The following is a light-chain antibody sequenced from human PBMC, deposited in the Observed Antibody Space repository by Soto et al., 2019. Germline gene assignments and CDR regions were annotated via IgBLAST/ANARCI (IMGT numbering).Light chain of an antibody. CDR2: GAF. V-gene: IGKV3-20*01. J-gene: IGKJ3*01. Sequence: EIVLTQSPGTLSLSPGERATLSCRARQSISSTYLAWYQKKPGQAPRLLLYGAFNRATGIPDRFSGSGSGTDFTLTISRLETEDCAFYYCQQYGSSSFAFGPGTKVEIK. CDR1: QSISSTY. CDR3: QQYGSSSFA.